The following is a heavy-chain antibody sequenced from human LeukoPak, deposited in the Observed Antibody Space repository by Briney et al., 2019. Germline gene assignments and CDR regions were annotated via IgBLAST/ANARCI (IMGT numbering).Heavy chain of an antibody. CDR3: ARANRQWELPDAFDI. CDR2: IYSSGST. D-gene: IGHD1-26*01. Sequence: SETLSLTCTVSGASVSGSPYYWGWIRQPPGKGLEWIGSIYSSGSTNYNPSLKSRVTISVDTSKNQFSLKLSSVTAADTAVYYCARANRQWELPDAFDIWGQGTMVTVSS. CDR1: GASVSGSPYY. J-gene: IGHJ3*02. V-gene: IGHV4-39*07.